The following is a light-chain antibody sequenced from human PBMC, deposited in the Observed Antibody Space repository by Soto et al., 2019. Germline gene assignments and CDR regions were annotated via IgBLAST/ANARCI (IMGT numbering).Light chain of an antibody. CDR2: GAS. CDR1: QSVSSSY. Sequence: VLTQSPGTLSLSPGARATLSCRASQSVSSSYLAWYQQQPGQARRLLIYGASSRASGIPDRFSGIVSGTDFTLTIRRLETEDFAAYYGQQYGTSPSITFGQGTRLEIK. J-gene: IGKJ5*01. CDR3: QQYGTSPSIT. V-gene: IGKV3-20*01.